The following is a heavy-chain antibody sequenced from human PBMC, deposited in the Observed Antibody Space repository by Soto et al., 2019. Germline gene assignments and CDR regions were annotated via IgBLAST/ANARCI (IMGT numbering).Heavy chain of an antibody. CDR2: VYYNGNT. CDR3: ARLNDYGDYPNPFDY. CDR1: GESISGYY. D-gene: IGHD4-17*01. V-gene: IGHV4-59*01. J-gene: IGHJ4*02. Sequence: SETLSLTCTVSGESISGYYWSWIRQPPGKGLEWIGYVYYNGNTTYNPSLKSRVTISVDMSKNQFSLKLSSVTAADTAVYYCARLNDYGDYPNPFDYWAQGNLVTVSS.